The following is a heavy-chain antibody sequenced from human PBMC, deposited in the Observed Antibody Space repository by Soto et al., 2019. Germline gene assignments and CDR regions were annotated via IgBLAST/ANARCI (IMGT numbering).Heavy chain of an antibody. CDR1: GGTFSSYA. CDR2: IIPIFGTA. V-gene: IGHV1-69*06. Sequence: SVKVSCKASGGTFSSYAISWVRQAPGQGLEWMGGIIPIFGTANYAQKFQGRVTITADKSTSTAYMELSSLRSEDTAVYYCARDRGIVVVPAATSTYGMDVWGQGTTVTVSS. J-gene: IGHJ6*02. D-gene: IGHD2-2*01. CDR3: ARDRGIVVVPAATSTYGMDV.